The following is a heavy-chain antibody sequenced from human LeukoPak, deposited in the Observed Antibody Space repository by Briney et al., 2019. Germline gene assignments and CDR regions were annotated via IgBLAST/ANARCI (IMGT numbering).Heavy chain of an antibody. V-gene: IGHV5-10-1*01. CDR3: ARQVAFQVDY. Sequence: GESLKISCKVPGYRFTSYWINWVRQMPGKGLEWMGRIDPSDSYTKYSPSFQGHVTISADKSISTAYLQWSSLKASDTAMYYCARQVAFQVDYWGQGTLVTVSS. J-gene: IGHJ4*02. CDR2: IDPSDSYT. CDR1: GYRFTSYW.